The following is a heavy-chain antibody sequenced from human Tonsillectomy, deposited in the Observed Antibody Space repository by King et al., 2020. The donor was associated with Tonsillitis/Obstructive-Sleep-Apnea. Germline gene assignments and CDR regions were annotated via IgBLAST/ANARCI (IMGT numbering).Heavy chain of an antibody. V-gene: IGHV3-49*05. J-gene: IGHJ2*01. D-gene: IGHD3-3*01. CDR2: IRSKAYGGTT. Sequence: VQLVESGGGLVKPGRSLRLSCTASGFTFGDYAMSWFRQAPGKGLEGVGFIRSKAYGGTTEYAASVKGRFTISRDDSKSIAYLQMNSLKTEDTAVYYCTRDNAITIFGVVTSNWYFDLWGRGTLVTVSS. CDR3: TRDNAITIFGVVTSNWYFDL. CDR1: GFTFGDYA.